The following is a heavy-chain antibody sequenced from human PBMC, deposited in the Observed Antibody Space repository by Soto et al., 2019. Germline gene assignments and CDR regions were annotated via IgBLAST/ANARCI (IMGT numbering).Heavy chain of an antibody. CDR2: ISYDGSNK. V-gene: IGHV3-30-3*01. CDR3: AREGVGATSINFDY. D-gene: IGHD1-26*01. Sequence: GGSLRLSCAASGFTFSSYAMHWVRQAPGKGLEWVAVISYDGSNKYYADSVKGRFTISRDNSKNTLYLQMNSLRAEDTAVYYCAREGVGATSINFDYWGQGTLVTVSS. CDR1: GFTFSSYA. J-gene: IGHJ4*02.